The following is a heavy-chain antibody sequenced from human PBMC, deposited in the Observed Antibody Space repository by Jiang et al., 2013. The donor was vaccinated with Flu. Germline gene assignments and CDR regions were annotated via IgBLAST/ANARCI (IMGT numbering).Heavy chain of an antibody. V-gene: IGHV3-23*01. CDR3: AKHLLGNHETLFDY. CDR2: ISGSGGST. J-gene: IGHJ4*02. CDR1: GFTFSSYA. Sequence: RLSCAASGFTFSSYAMSWVRQAPGKGLEWVSAISGSGGSTYYADSVKGRFTISRDNSKNTLYLQMNSLRAEDTAVYYCAKHLLGNHETLFDYWGQGTLVTVSS. D-gene: IGHD3-10*01.